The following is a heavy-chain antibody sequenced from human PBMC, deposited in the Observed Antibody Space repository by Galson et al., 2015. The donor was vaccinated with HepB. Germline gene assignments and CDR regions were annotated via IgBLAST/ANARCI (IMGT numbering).Heavy chain of an antibody. Sequence: SVKVSCKASGYTFTSYYMHWVRQAPGQGLEWMGIINPSGGSTSYAQKFQGRVTMTRDTSTSTVYMELSSLRSEDTAVYYCARDSGYCSGGSCPHWYFDLWGRGTLVTVSS. V-gene: IGHV1-46*01. J-gene: IGHJ2*01. CDR2: INPSGGST. CDR1: GYTFTSYY. D-gene: IGHD2-15*01. CDR3: ARDSGYCSGGSCPHWYFDL.